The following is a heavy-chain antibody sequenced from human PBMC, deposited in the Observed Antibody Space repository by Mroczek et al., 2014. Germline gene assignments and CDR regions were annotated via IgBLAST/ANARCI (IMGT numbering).Heavy chain of an antibody. CDR3: ARGSSGATIGY. J-gene: IGHJ4*02. V-gene: IGHV4-39*01. Sequence: QVQLQQWGPGLVKPSETLSLTCTVSGGSISSSSYYWGWIRQPPGKGLEWIGSIYYSGSTYYNPSLKSRVTISVDTSKNQFSLKLSSVTAADTAVYYCARGSSGATIGYWGQGTLVTVSS. D-gene: IGHD5-24*01. CDR1: GGSISSSSYY. CDR2: IYYSGST.